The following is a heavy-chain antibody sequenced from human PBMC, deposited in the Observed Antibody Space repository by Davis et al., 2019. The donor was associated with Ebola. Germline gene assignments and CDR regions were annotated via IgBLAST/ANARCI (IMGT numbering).Heavy chain of an antibody. Sequence: GESLKIPCAASGFTFSSYSMNWVRQAPGKGLEWVSSISSSSSYIYYADSVKGRFTISRDNAKNSLYLQMNSLRAEDTAVYYCAKLPFPSGLDDAFDIWGQGTMVTVSS. V-gene: IGHV3-21*01. J-gene: IGHJ3*02. CDR2: ISSSSSYI. CDR3: AKLPFPSGLDDAFDI. CDR1: GFTFSSYS. D-gene: IGHD1-7*01.